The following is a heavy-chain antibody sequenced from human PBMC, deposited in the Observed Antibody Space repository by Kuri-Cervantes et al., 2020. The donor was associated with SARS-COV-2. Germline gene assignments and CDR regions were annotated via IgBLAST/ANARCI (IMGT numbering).Heavy chain of an antibody. CDR2: INHSGST. J-gene: IGHJ4*02. D-gene: IGHD5-12*01. V-gene: IGHV4-34*01. CDR1: GFTFSSYA. CDR3: ARGRWYSGYQGKNHIDY. Sequence: ESLKISWAASGFTFSSYAMSWVRQPPGKGLEWIGEINHSGSTNYNPSLKSRVTVSVDTSKNQFSLKLSSVTAADTAVYYCARGRWYSGYQGKNHIDYWGQGTLVTVSS.